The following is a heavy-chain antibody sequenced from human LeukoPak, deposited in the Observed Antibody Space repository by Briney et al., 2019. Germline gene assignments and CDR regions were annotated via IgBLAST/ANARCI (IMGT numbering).Heavy chain of an antibody. Sequence: GESLKISCKGIGYTFNNYWIGWVRQVPGKGLEWVRIIWPADFTTKYSPSFQGQVTISDDKSISTAYLQWSSLEASDTAMYYCARPEYGACDYWGQGTLVTVSS. CDR3: ARPEYGACDY. CDR2: IWPADFTT. D-gene: IGHD4/OR15-4a*01. V-gene: IGHV5-51*01. CDR1: GYTFNNYW. J-gene: IGHJ4*02.